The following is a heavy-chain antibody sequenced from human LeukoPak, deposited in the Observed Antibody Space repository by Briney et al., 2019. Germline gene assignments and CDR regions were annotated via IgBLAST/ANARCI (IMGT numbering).Heavy chain of an antibody. V-gene: IGHV3-21*01. J-gene: IGHJ4*02. D-gene: IGHD3-16*01. CDR2: ISGSSTSI. CDR3: VAGGSFDY. Sequence: PGGSLRLSCAASGSTFSSYSMNWVRQTPGKGLEWVSSISGSSTSIWYADSVKGRFTISRDNAKNSLYLQMNSLRAEDTAVYYCVAGGSFDYWGQGTLVTVSS. CDR1: GSTFSSYS.